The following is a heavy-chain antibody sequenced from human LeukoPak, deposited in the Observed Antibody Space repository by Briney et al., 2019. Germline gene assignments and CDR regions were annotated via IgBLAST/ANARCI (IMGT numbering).Heavy chain of an antibody. J-gene: IGHJ5*02. D-gene: IGHD2-2*01. V-gene: IGHV1-2*02. CDR1: GYTFTGYY. Sequence: ASVKVSCKASGYTFTGYYMHWVRQAPGQGLEWMGWINPNSGGTNYAQKFQGRVTMTRDTSISTAYMELSRLRSDDTAVYYCAREDCSSTSCYFPFLGWFDPWGQGTLVTVSP. CDR2: INPNSGGT. CDR3: AREDCSSTSCYFPFLGWFDP.